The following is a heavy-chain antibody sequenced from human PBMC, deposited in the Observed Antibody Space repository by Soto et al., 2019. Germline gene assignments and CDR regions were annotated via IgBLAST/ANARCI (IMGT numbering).Heavy chain of an antibody. D-gene: IGHD4-17*01. J-gene: IGHJ3*02. CDR3: AKENNYGDLRRGDALDI. V-gene: IGHV1-3*01. CDR2: INVGNGNT. Sequence: GASVKVSCKASGYSFRSSAMHWVRQAPGQRLEWMGWINVGNGNTRYSQKFQARVTITRDTFASTAYMEVSSLSSEDTAVYYCAKENNYGDLRRGDALDIGGKGTMVTVSS. CDR1: GYSFRSSA.